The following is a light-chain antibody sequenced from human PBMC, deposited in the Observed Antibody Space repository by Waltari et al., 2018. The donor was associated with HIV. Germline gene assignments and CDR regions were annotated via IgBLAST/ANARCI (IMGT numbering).Light chain of an antibody. V-gene: IGKV3-20*01. CDR3: QQYGSLQWT. J-gene: IGKJ1*01. CDR1: QSVTITY. CDR2: GAS. Sequence: EIVLTQSPGTLYLSPGARATLSCRASQSVTITYFAWYQQTPGQAPRLLIYGASSRAPGIPDRVSGTWSVTDFTLTISRLEPGDFALYYCQQYGSLQWTFGQGTKVEIK.